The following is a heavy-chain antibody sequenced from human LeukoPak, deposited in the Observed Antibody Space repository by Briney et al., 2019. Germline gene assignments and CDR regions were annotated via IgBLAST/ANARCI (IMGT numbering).Heavy chain of an antibody. CDR3: ARDKVAAGSNWFDP. D-gene: IGHD6-13*01. J-gene: IGHJ5*02. CDR2: IYYSGST. V-gene: IGHV4-59*01. CDR1: GGSISSYY. Sequence: PSETLSLTCTVSGGSISSYYWSWIRQPPGKGLEWIGYIYYSGSTNYNPSLKSRVTISVDTSKNQFSLKLSSVTAADTAVYYVARDKVAAGSNWFDPWGQGTLVTVSS.